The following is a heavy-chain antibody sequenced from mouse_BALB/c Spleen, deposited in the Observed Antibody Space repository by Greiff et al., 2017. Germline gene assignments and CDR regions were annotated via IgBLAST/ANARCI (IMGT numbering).Heavy chain of an antibody. CDR1: GFTFSSYT. D-gene: IGHD2-10*01. CDR3: AGQSAYYYFDY. Sequence: DVKLVESGGGLVQPGGSLKLSCAASGFTFSSYTMSWVRQTPEKRLEWVAYISNGGGSTYYPDTVKGRFTISRDNAKNTLYLQMSSLKSEDTAMYYCAGQSAYYYFDYWGQGTTLTVSS. V-gene: IGHV5-12-2*01. CDR2: ISNGGGST. J-gene: IGHJ2*01.